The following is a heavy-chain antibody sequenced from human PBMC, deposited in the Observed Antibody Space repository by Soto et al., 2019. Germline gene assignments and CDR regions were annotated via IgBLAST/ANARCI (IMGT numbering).Heavy chain of an antibody. Sequence: PGDSLKISCQGSGYSFTNYWIAWVRQMPGEGLEWMGIINPGDSDTRYSPSFQGQVTISVDKSISTAYLQWSSLRASDTAMFYCARRHRYCSGSSCYVVDYWGQGTLVTVSS. CDR3: ARRHRYCSGSSCYVVDY. CDR2: INPGDSDT. D-gene: IGHD2-15*01. V-gene: IGHV5-51*01. CDR1: GYSFTNYW. J-gene: IGHJ4*02.